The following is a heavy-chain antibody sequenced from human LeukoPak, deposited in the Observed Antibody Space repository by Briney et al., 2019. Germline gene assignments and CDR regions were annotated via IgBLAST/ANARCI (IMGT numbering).Heavy chain of an antibody. J-gene: IGHJ4*02. CDR2: IKPDGSNK. V-gene: IGHV3-30*02. CDR3: ARSRAFDY. Sequence: GGSLRLSCAASGFTFSSYGMHWVRQAPGKGLEWVALIKPDGSNKYYADSVKGRFTISRDNSKNALHLQMNSLRAEDTAVYYCARSRAFDYWGQGTLVTVSS. D-gene: IGHD2/OR15-2a*01. CDR1: GFTFSSYG.